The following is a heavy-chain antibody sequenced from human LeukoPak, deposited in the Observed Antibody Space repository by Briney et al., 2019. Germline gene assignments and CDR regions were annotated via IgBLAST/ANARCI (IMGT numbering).Heavy chain of an antibody. D-gene: IGHD5-18*01. CDR3: ARGIQLWYVWDY. J-gene: IGHJ4*02. CDR1: GYTFTGYY. CDR2: INPNSGGT. V-gene: IGHV1-2*06. Sequence: ASVKVSCKASGYTFTGYYMHWVRQAPGQGLEWMGRINPNSGGTNYAQKFQGRVTMTRDTSISTAYMELSRLRSDDTAAYYCARGIQLWYVWDYWGQGTLVTVSS.